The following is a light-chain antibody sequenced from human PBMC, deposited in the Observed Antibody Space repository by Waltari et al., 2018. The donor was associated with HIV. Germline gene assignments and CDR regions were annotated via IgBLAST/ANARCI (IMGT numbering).Light chain of an antibody. CDR1: TSDIAGYHY. V-gene: IGLV2-14*03. Sequence: QSALAQPASVSGSLGQPIAIPCTGSTSDIAGYHYVSWYQQHAGDSPKLLIYDVSQRPSGVSDRFSGSRSGNTASLTISRLQTDDEADYFCSSYTTTGTYVVFGGGTKVSVL. CDR3: SSYTTTGTYVV. J-gene: IGLJ2*01. CDR2: DVS.